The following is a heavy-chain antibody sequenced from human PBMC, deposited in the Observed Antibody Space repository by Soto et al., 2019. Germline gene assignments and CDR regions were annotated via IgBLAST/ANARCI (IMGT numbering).Heavy chain of an antibody. CDR1: GFIFSEST. J-gene: IGHJ4*02. Sequence: GESLKISCSASGFIFSESTIYWVRQVPGKGLEAISAVSTSGRSTYYADAVKDRFTISRDNSKNTLFLQMGSLRPEDTAIYYCVKQAHGLDGVAFDYWGQGTQVTVSS. CDR2: VSTSGRST. V-gene: IGHV3-64D*06. D-gene: IGHD2-15*01. CDR3: VKQAHGLDGVAFDY.